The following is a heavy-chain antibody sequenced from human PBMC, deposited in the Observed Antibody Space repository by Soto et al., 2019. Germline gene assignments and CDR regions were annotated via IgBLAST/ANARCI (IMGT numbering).Heavy chain of an antibody. V-gene: IGHV1-18*01. CDR2: ISAYNGNT. J-gene: IGHJ6*02. CDR3: ARDVRGHYYYYGMDV. D-gene: IGHD5-12*01. CDR1: GYTVTCYG. Sequence: QVQLVQSGAEVKKPGASVKVSCKASGYTVTCYGISWVRQAPGQGLEWMGWISAYNGNTNYAQKLQGRVTMTTDTSTSTAYMELRSLRSDDTAVYYCARDVRGHYYYYGMDVWGQGTTVTVSS.